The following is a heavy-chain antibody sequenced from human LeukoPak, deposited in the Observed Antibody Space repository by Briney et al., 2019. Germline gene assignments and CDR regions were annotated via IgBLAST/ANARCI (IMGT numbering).Heavy chain of an antibody. J-gene: IGHJ6*02. V-gene: IGHV3-23*01. CDR3: AKGSLDGRPIYYYAMDL. CDR2: ISGSGGTT. Sequence: PGGSLRLSCAASGFTFSSFAMSWVRQAPGKGLEWVSTISGSGGTTYYADSVKGRFTISRDNSKNTLYLQMNSLRAEDTAVYYCAKGSLDGRPIYYYAMDLWGQETTVTVSS. D-gene: IGHD1-1*01. CDR1: GFTFSSFA.